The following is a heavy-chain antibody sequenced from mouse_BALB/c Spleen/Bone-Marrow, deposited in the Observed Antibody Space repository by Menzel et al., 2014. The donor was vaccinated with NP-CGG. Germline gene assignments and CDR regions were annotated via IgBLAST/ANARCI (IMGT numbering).Heavy chain of an antibody. V-gene: IGHV14-3*02. CDR2: IDPANGNT. CDR1: GFNIKDTY. CDR3: ARYYYGTRYYFDY. J-gene: IGHJ2*01. D-gene: IGHD1-1*01. Sequence: DVQLQESGAELVKPGASVKLSCTASGFNIKDTYMHWVKQRPERGLEWIGRIDPANGNTKYDPKFQGKATITADTSSNTAYLQLNSLTSEDTAVYYCARYYYGTRYYFDYWGQGTTLTVSS.